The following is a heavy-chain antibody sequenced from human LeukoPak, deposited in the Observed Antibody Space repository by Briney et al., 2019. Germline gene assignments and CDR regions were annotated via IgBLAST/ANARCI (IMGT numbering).Heavy chain of an antibody. V-gene: IGHV4-31*03. Sequence: SETLSLTCTVSGGYISSGGYYWSWIRQHPGKGLEWIGYIYYSGSTYYNPSLKSRVTISVDTSKNQFSLKLSSVTAADTAVYYCASTSSRWEAYFDYWGQGTLVTVSS. J-gene: IGHJ4*02. D-gene: IGHD1-26*01. CDR1: GGYISSGGYY. CDR2: IYYSGST. CDR3: ASTSSRWEAYFDY.